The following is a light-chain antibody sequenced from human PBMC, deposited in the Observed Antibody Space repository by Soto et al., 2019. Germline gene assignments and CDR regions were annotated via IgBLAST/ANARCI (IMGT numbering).Light chain of an antibody. Sequence: DIVMTQSPDSLAVSLGERATINCKSSQSVLYSTNNKNYLAWYQQKPGQPPKLLIYWASTRESGVPDRFSGSGSGTDFTLTISSLQAEDVAVYYCQQYFRTVWTFGQGTKVEIK. CDR2: WAS. J-gene: IGKJ1*01. CDR3: QQYFRTVWT. CDR1: QSVLYSTNNKNY. V-gene: IGKV4-1*01.